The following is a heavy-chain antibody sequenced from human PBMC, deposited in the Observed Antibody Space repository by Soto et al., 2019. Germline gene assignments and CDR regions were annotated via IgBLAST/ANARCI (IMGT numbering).Heavy chain of an antibody. J-gene: IGHJ4*02. D-gene: IGHD4-17*01. CDR2: IYYSGST. Sequence: SETLSLTCTVSGGSISSSSYYWGWIRQPPGKGLEWIGSIYYSGSTYYNPSLKSRVTISVDTSKNQFSLKLSSVTAADTAVYYCARANDYGGFDYWGQGTLVTVSS. V-gene: IGHV4-39*01. CDR3: ARANDYGGFDY. CDR1: GGSISSSSYY.